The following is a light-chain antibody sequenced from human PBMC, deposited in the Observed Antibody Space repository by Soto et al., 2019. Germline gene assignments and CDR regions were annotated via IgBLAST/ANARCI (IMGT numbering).Light chain of an antibody. Sequence: QSALTQHASVSGSPGQSITISCTGTSSDVGSYNLVSWYQQHPGKAPKLMIYEGSKRPSGVSNRFSGSKSGNTASLTISGLQAEDEADYYCCSYAGSSTVVFGGGTKVTVL. CDR3: CSYAGSSTVV. V-gene: IGLV2-23*01. CDR1: SSDVGSYNL. CDR2: EGS. J-gene: IGLJ2*01.